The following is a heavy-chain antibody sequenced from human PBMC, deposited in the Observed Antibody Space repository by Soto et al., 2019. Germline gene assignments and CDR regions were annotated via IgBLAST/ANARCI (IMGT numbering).Heavy chain of an antibody. V-gene: IGHV3-66*01. CDR2: IYSGGST. J-gene: IGHJ4*02. CDR3: ARVVGQAIYYFDY. Sequence: EVQLVESGGGLVQPGGSLRLSCAASGFTVSSNYMSWVRQAPGKGLEWVSVIYSGGSTYYADSVKGRFTISRDNSKNTLYLQMNSLRAEDTAVYYCARVVGQAIYYFDYWGQGTLVTVSS. CDR1: GFTVSSNY. D-gene: IGHD2-2*01.